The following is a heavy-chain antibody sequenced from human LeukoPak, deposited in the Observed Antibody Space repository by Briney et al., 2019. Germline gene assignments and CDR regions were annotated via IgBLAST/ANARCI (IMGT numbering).Heavy chain of an antibody. V-gene: IGHV1-24*01. D-gene: IGHD2-2*01. CDR2: FDPEDGET. Sequence: ASVKVSCKVSGYTLTELSMHWVRQAPGKGLEWMGGFDPEDGETIYAQKFQGRVTMTEDTSTDTAYMELSSLRSEDTAVYYCATDGERIDGDQLYYSDYWGQGTLVTVSS. CDR3: ATDGERIDGDQLYYSDY. CDR1: GYTLTELS. J-gene: IGHJ4*02.